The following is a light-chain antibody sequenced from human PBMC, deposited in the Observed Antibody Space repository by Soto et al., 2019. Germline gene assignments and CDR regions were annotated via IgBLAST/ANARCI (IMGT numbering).Light chain of an antibody. CDR2: RNN. J-gene: IGLJ1*01. V-gene: IGLV1-47*01. CDR3: AAWDDSLSGQV. Sequence: QSVLTXPPSASGTPGQRFTISCSGTSSNIGSNYVYWYQQLPGTAPKLLIYRNNQRPSGVPDRFSGSKSGTSASLAISGLRSEDEADYYCAAWDDSLSGQVFGTGTKVTVL. CDR1: SSNIGSNY.